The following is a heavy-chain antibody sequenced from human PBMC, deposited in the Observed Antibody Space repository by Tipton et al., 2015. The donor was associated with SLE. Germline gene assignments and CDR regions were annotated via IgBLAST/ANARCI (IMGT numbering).Heavy chain of an antibody. V-gene: IGHV3-7*03. CDR2: IKQDGSEK. J-gene: IGHJ6*02. CDR3: AGEGIAVAGSHYYYGMDV. D-gene: IGHD6-13*01. Sequence: SLRLSCAASGFTFSRFWMSWVRQVPGKGLEWVANIKQDGSEKYYVDSVKGRFTISRDNAKNSLYLQTNSLRAEDTAVYYCAGEGIAVAGSHYYYGMDVWGQGTTVTVSS. CDR1: GFTFSRFW.